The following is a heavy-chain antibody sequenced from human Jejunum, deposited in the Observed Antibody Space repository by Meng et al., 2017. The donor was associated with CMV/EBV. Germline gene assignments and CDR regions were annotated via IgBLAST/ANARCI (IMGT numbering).Heavy chain of an antibody. V-gene: IGHV4-34*01. D-gene: IGHD1-1*01. CDR1: GGSLSPYY. CDR3: GMERVN. CDR2: ISHGGIT. J-gene: IGHJ4*02. Sequence: QAQPQQWGAGLLNSSETLSLPCAVYGGSLSPYYWTWIRQIPGKGLEWIGEISHGGITNYNPSLKSRVTLLIDTSKNQFSLKLSSVTAADTAVYYCGMERVNWGQGILVTVSS.